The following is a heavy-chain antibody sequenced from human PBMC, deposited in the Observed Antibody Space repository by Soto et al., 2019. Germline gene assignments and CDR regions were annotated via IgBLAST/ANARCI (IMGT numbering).Heavy chain of an antibody. CDR3: ARDRDGYHKPAFDY. CDR1: GGTFSSYA. V-gene: IGHV1-69*01. CDR2: IIPIFGTA. Sequence: QVQLVQSGAEVKKPGSSVKVSCKASGGTFSSYAISWVRQAPGQGLEWMGGIIPIFGTANYAQKFQGRVTITADDSTSTDYMELSSLRSEATAVYYCARDRDGYHKPAFDYWGQGTLVTVSS. D-gene: IGHD5-12*01. J-gene: IGHJ4*02.